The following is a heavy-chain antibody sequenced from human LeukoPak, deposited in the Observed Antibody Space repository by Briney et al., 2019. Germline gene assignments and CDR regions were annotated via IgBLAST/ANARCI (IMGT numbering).Heavy chain of an antibody. V-gene: IGHV1-69*05. CDR2: IIPIFGTA. Sequence: ASVKVSCKASGGTFSSYAISWVRQAPGLGLEWMGRIIPIFGTANYAQKFQGRVTITTDESTSTAYMELSSLRSEDTAVYYCARGRADVTTREFDYWGQGTLVTVSS. D-gene: IGHD4-11*01. CDR1: GGTFSSYA. CDR3: ARGRADVTTREFDY. J-gene: IGHJ4*02.